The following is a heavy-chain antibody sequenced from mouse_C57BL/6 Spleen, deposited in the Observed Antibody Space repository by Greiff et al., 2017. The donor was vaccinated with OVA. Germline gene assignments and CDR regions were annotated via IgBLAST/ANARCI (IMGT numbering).Heavy chain of an antibody. D-gene: IGHD2-1*01. CDR1: GYTFTSYR. CDR2: INPSNGGI. Sequence: VQLQQPGTELVKPGASVKLSCKASGYTFTSYRMHWVKQRSGQGLEWIGNINPSNGGINYNEKFKSKATLTVDKSSSTAYMQLSSLTSEDSAVXDYARVAYYGNNDAWFAYWGKGTLVTVSA. J-gene: IGHJ3*01. CDR3: ARVAYYGNNDAWFAY. V-gene: IGHV1-53*01.